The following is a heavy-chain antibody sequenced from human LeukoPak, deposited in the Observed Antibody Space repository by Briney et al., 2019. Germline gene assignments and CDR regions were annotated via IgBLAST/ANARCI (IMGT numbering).Heavy chain of an antibody. CDR2: IYYSGST. Sequence: PSETLSLTCTVSGGSISSSSYYWGWIRQPPGKGLEWIGSIYYSGSTYYNPSLKSRVTISVDTSKNQFSLKLSSVTAADTAVYYCARPYFNTGIAVPWGQGTLVTVSS. D-gene: IGHD6-13*01. V-gene: IGHV4-39*07. J-gene: IGHJ5*02. CDR1: GGSISSSSYY. CDR3: ARPYFNTGIAVP.